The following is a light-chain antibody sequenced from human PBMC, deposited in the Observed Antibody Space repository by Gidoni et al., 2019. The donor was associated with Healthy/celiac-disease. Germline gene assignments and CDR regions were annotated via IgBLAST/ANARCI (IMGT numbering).Light chain of an antibody. CDR1: PGISSW. CDR2: AAS. J-gene: IGKJ4*01. CDR3: QQANSFPLT. V-gene: IGKV1D-12*01. Sequence: DFQMPQSPSSVSASVGDRVTITCRASPGISSWLAWYQQKPGQAPKLLIYAASSLQSGVPSRFSGSGAGTDFTLTISSLQPEDFATYYCQQANSFPLTFGGGTKVEIK.